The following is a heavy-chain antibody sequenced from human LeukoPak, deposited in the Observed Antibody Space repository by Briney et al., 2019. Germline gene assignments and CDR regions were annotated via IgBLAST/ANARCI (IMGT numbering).Heavy chain of an antibody. CDR1: GGSFSGYY. V-gene: IGHV4-34*01. J-gene: IGHJ4*02. CDR2: INHSGST. Sequence: NASETLSLTCAVYGGSFSGYYWSWIRQPPGKGLEWIGEINHSGSTNYNPSLKSRVTISVDTSKNQFSLKLSSVTAADTAVYYCARWDYGDTGGFDYWGQGTLVTVSS. CDR3: ARWDYGDTGGFDY. D-gene: IGHD4-17*01.